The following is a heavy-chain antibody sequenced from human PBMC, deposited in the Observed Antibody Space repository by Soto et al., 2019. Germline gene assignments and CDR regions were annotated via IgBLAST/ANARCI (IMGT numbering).Heavy chain of an antibody. J-gene: IGHJ5*02. V-gene: IGHV3-30*18. D-gene: IGHD1-26*01. Sequence: QVQLVESGGGVVQPGRSLRLSCAASGFTFSSYGMHWVRQAPGKGLEWVAVISSDGSNKYYADSVKGRFTISRDNSKNTLYLQMNSLRAEDTAVYYCAKEGWEAWGQGTLVTVPS. CDR1: GFTFSSYG. CDR3: AKEGWEA. CDR2: ISSDGSNK.